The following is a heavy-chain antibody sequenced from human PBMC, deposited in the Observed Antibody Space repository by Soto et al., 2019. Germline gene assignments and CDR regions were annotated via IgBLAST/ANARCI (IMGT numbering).Heavy chain of an antibody. CDR3: AKGVPLRYGMDV. Sequence: ASVKVSCKASGYTFTSYYMHWVRQAPGQGLEWMGIINPSGGSTSYAKKFQGRVTMTRDTSTSTVYMELSSLRSEDTAVYYCAKGVPLRYGMDVWGQGTTVTVSS. V-gene: IGHV1-46*01. J-gene: IGHJ6*02. D-gene: IGHD3-3*01. CDR1: GYTFTSYY. CDR2: INPSGGST.